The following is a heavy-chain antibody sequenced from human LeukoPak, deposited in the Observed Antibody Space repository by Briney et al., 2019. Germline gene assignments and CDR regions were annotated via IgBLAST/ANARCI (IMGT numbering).Heavy chain of an antibody. Sequence: SLRLSCAASGFTFGHYAMHWVRQAPGKGLEWVSGISWNSGTIDYADSVKGRFTISRDNAKNSLYLQMNSLRVEDTALYYCARDGLGSGRTGGMDVWGQGTTVTVSS. CDR2: ISWNSGTI. V-gene: IGHV3-9*01. CDR1: GFTFGHYA. CDR3: ARDGLGSGRTGGMDV. J-gene: IGHJ6*02. D-gene: IGHD1-26*01.